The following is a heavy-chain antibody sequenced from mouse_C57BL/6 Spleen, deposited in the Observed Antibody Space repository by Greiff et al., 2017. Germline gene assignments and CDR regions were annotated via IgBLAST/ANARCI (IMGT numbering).Heavy chain of an antibody. J-gene: IGHJ2*01. Sequence: QVQLKQPGAELVKPGASVKMSCKASGYTFTSYWITWVKQRPGQGLEWIGDIYPGSGSTNYNEKFKSKATLTVDTSSSTAYMQLSSLTSEDSAVYYCARDYYGRKYFDYWGQGTTLTVSS. CDR1: GYTFTSYW. V-gene: IGHV1-55*01. D-gene: IGHD1-1*01. CDR2: IYPGSGST. CDR3: ARDYYGRKYFDY.